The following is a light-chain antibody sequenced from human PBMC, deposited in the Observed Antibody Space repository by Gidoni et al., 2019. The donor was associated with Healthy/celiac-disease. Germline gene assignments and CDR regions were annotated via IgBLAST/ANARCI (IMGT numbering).Light chain of an antibody. J-gene: IGKJ4*01. Sequence: EIVLTQSPATLSLSPGERATLSCRASQSVSSYLAWYQQKPGQAPRLLIYDSSNRATGIPARFSGSGSGTDFTLTISSLEPEDFAVYYCQQRSNWPPRLTFGGGTRVEIK. CDR3: QQRSNWPPRLT. CDR2: DSS. V-gene: IGKV3-11*01. CDR1: QSVSSY.